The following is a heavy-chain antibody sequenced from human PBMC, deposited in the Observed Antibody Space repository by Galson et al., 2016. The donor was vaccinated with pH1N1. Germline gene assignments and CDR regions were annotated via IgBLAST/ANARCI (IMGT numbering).Heavy chain of an antibody. CDR2: INQEGSKI. D-gene: IGHD1-26*01. CDR1: GFSFSSYW. CDR3: ARDSSLWSAEWELFDY. J-gene: IGHJ4*02. V-gene: IGHV3-7*01. Sequence: SLRLSCAASGFSFSSYWMSWVRQAPGKGLEWVANINQEGSKIYYVDSVRGRFTVSRDNSKNTLFLQMNSLRAEDTAIYYCARDSSLWSAEWELFDYWGQGTLVTVSS.